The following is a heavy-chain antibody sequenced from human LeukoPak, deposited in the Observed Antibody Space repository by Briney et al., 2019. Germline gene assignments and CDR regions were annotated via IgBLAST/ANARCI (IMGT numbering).Heavy chain of an antibody. CDR1: GGSLTSYY. D-gene: IGHD3-22*01. CDR3: ARHASGYSVFDY. V-gene: IGHV4-59*08. CDR2: IYYSGST. Sequence: SETLSLTCTVSGGSLTSYYWSWIRQPPGKGLEWIGYIYYSGSTNYNPSLKSRVTISVDTSKNQFSLKLSSVTAADTAVYYCARHASGYSVFDYWGQGTLVTVSS. J-gene: IGHJ4*02.